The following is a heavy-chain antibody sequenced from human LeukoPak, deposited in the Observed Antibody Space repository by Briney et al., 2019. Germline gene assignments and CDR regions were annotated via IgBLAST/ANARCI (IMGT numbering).Heavy chain of an antibody. CDR2: ISGSGGST. V-gene: IGHV3-23*01. D-gene: IGHD3-22*01. J-gene: IGHJ3*02. CDR3: AKVVSSGYLDAFDI. Sequence: PGGSLRLSCAASGFTFSSYSMNWVRQAPGKGLEWVSAISGSGGSTYYADSVKGRFTISRDNSKNTLYLQMSSLRAEDTAVYYCAKVVSSGYLDAFDIWGQGTMVTVSS. CDR1: GFTFSSYS.